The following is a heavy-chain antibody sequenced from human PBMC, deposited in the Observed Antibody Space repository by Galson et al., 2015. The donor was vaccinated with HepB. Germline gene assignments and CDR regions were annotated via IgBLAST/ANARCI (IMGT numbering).Heavy chain of an antibody. J-gene: IGHJ6*03. Sequence: SLRLSCAASGFTFSSYAMHWVRQAPGKGLEYVSAISSNGGSTYYADSVKGRFTISRDNSKNTLYLQMSSLRAEDTAVYYCVKSLMGSEYSSSSSFYYMDVWGKGTTVTVSS. V-gene: IGHV3-64D*06. D-gene: IGHD6-6*01. CDR1: GFTFSSYA. CDR3: VKSLMGSEYSSSSSFYYMDV. CDR2: ISSNGGST.